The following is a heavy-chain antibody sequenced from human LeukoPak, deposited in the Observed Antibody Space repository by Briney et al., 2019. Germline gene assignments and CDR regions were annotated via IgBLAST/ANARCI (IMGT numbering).Heavy chain of an antibody. D-gene: IGHD3-10*01. CDR1: GGTFSSYA. V-gene: IGHV1-69*01. J-gene: IGHJ6*03. Sequence: GSSVKVSCKASGGTFSSYAISWVRQAPGQGLEWMGGIIPIFGTANYAQKFQGRVTITADESTSTAYMELSSLRSEDTAVYYCARSPTAITMVRGVIITGYYYMDVWGKGTTATVSS. CDR3: ARSPTAITMVRGVIITGYYYMDV. CDR2: IIPIFGTA.